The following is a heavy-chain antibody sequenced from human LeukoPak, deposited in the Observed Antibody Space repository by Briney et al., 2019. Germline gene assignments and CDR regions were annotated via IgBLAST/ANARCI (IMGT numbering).Heavy chain of an antibody. CDR1: GGSISSYY. CDR3: ARVGGYCSGGSCYSPYYDSRAFDI. CDR2: IYYSGST. V-gene: IGHV4-59*01. Sequence: SETLSLTCTVSGGSISSYYWSWIRQPPGKGLEWIGYIYYSGSTNYNPSLKSRVTISVDTSKNQFSLKLSSVTAADTAVYYCARVGGYCSGGSCYSPYYDSRAFDIWGQGTMVTVSS. D-gene: IGHD2-15*01. J-gene: IGHJ3*02.